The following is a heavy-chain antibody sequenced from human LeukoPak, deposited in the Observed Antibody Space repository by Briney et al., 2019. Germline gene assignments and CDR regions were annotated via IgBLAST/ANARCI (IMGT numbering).Heavy chain of an antibody. CDR3: ARHWDIVVVVAATDNWFDP. D-gene: IGHD2-15*01. V-gene: IGHV4-39*01. Sequence: SETLSLTCTVSGGSISSSSYYWGWIRQPPGKGLEWIGSIYYSGSTYYNPSLKSRVTISVDTSKNQFSLKLSSVTAAATAVYYCARHWDIVVVVAATDNWFDPWGQGTLVTVSS. CDR2: IYYSGST. CDR1: GGSISSSSYY. J-gene: IGHJ5*02.